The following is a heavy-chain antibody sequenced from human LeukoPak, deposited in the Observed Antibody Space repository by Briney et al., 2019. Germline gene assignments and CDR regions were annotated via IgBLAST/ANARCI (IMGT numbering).Heavy chain of an antibody. CDR1: GYTFTGYY. V-gene: IGHV1-2*02. CDR3: ARDFVLLWFGELWGRPPDY. D-gene: IGHD3-10*01. J-gene: IGHJ4*02. CDR2: INPNSGGT. Sequence: ASVKVSCKASGYTFTGYYMHWVRQAPGQGLEWMGWINPNSGGTNYAQKFQGRVTMTRDTSISTAYMELSRLRSDDTAVYYCARDFVLLWFGELWGRPPDYWGQGTLVTVSS.